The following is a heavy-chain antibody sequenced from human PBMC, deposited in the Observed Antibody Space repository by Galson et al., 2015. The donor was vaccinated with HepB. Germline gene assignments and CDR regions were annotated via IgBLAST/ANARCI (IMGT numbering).Heavy chain of an antibody. D-gene: IGHD6-6*01. V-gene: IGHV1-18*01. J-gene: IGHJ6*02. CDR2: ISAYNGNT. CDR1: GYTFTNFG. Sequence: SVKVSCKASGYTFTNFGVSWVRQAPGQGLEYMGWISAYNGNTNYAQKFQGRVTMTTDTSTNTAYMELRSLRSDDTAVYYCASSRNSSSSEPYYYGMDVWGQGTTVTVSS. CDR3: ASSRNSSSSEPYYYGMDV.